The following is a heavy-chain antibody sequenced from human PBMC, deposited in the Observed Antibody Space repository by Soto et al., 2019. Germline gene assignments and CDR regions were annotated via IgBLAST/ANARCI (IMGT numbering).Heavy chain of an antibody. J-gene: IGHJ4*02. CDR3: ARWSYLDY. CDR2: ISGSDGKT. D-gene: IGHD3-3*01. V-gene: IGHV3-23*01. CDR1: GFSFGSYA. Sequence: GFLRLSCAASGFSFGSYALSWVRQAPGKGLEWVSTISGSDGKTFYADSVKGRFSISRDTSQSTLYLQMNNLRADDTAMYYCARWSYLDYWGQGTRVTVYS.